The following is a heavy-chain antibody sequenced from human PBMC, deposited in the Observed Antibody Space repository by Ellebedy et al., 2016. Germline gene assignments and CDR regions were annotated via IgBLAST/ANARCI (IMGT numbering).Heavy chain of an antibody. V-gene: IGHV3-21*01. CDR2: ISSSSSYI. Sequence: GESLKISCSASGFTFSIYTMNWVRQAPGKGLEWVSSISSSSSYIYYTDSVKGRFTISRDDAQHSLYLQMNSLRAEDTAVYYCARVLGYSYGADAFDIWGQGTMVTVSS. CDR3: ARVLGYSYGADAFDI. J-gene: IGHJ3*02. D-gene: IGHD5-18*01. CDR1: GFTFSIYT.